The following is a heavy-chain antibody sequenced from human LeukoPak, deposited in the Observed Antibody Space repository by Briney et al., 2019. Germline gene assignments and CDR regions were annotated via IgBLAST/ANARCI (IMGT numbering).Heavy chain of an antibody. J-gene: IGHJ6*02. D-gene: IGHD3-22*01. CDR3: AREDYYDSSGYYFGYYYYGMDV. V-gene: IGHV3-21*01. CDR1: GFTFSSYS. Sequence: GGSLRLSCAASGFTFSSYSMNWVRQAPGKGLEGVSSINNSSSSIYYADSVKGRFTISRDNAKNSLYLQMNSLRAEDTAVYYCAREDYYDSSGYYFGYYYYGMDVWGQGTTVTVSS. CDR2: INNSSSSI.